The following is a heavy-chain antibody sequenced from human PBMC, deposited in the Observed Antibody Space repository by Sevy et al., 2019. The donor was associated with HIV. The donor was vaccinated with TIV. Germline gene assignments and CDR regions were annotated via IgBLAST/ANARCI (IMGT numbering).Heavy chain of an antibody. D-gene: IGHD6-6*01. Sequence: GGSLRLSCAASGFTVSRNFMSWIRQAPGKGLEWVSIIYSDGTTFYADSVKGRFTISGDNSRNTLYLQMNTLRAEDTAVYYCGGADRPNQGDFWGQGTLVTVSS. CDR2: IYSDGTT. V-gene: IGHV3-53*01. CDR1: GFTVSRNF. J-gene: IGHJ4*02. CDR3: GGADRPNQGDF.